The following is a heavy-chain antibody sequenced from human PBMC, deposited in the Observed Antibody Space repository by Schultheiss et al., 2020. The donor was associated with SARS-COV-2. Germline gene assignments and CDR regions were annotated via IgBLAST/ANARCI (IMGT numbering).Heavy chain of an antibody. CDR1: GFTFSSYG. CDR3: AREGETSGSYSVHFDY. D-gene: IGHD1-26*01. Sequence: GESLKISCAASGFTFSSYGMHWVRQAPGKGLEWVAVISYDGSNKYYADSVKGRFTISRDNSKNTLYLQMNSLRAEDTAVYYCAREGETSGSYSVHFDYWGQGTLVTVS. V-gene: IGHV3-30*03. J-gene: IGHJ4*02. CDR2: ISYDGSNK.